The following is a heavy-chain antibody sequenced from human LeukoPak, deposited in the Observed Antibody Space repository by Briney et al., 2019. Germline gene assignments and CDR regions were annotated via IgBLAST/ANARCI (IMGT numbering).Heavy chain of an antibody. CDR2: IYYSGST. V-gene: IGHV4-59*01. CDR1: GGSISSYY. D-gene: IGHD6-13*01. J-gene: IGHJ5*02. Sequence: PSETLSLTCTVSGGSISSYYWSWIRQPPGKGLEWIGYIYYSGSTNYNPSLKSRVTISVDTSKNQFSLKLSSVTAADTAAYYCARASYSSSWFDPWGQGTLVTVSS. CDR3: ARASYSSSWFDP.